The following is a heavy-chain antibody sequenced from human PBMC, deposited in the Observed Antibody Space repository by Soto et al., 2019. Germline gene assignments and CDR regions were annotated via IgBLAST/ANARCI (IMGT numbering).Heavy chain of an antibody. Sequence: SETLSLTCTVSGYSISNGYHWAWIRQPPGKGLEWIGSIYHSGTTFYDPSLKNQVIISVDTSNNQFSLQLTSVTAADTAIYYCAKENCLHGGCYSFDYWGQGTLVTVSS. V-gene: IGHV4-38-2*02. CDR1: GYSISNGYH. CDR3: AKENCLHGGCYSFDY. J-gene: IGHJ4*02. CDR2: IYHSGTT. D-gene: IGHD2-15*01.